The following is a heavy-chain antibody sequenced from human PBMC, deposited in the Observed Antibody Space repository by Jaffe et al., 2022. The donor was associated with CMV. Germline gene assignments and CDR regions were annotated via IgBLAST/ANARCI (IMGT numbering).Heavy chain of an antibody. CDR3: AGLDLVTTIAFTY. V-gene: IGHV4-4*02. CDR2: IFYSGST. CDR1: GGSITSSNW. D-gene: IGHD5-12*01. Sequence: QVQLQESGPGLVKPSGTLSLTCAVSGGSITSSNWWSWVRQPPGKGLEWIGEIFYSGSTNYNPSLESRVTISLDKSKNQFSLRLTSVTAADTAVYYCAGLDLVTTIAFTYWGQGTLVSVSS. J-gene: IGHJ4*02.